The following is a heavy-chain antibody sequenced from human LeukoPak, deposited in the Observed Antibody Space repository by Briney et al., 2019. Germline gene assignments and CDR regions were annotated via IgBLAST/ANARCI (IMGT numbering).Heavy chain of an antibody. CDR2: INHSGST. V-gene: IGHV4-34*01. CDR3: ATQQLVPKPYWFDP. J-gene: IGHJ5*02. CDR1: GGSFSGYY. Sequence: SETLSLTCAAYGGSFSGYYWSWIRQRPGKGLEWIGEINHSGSTNYNPSLKSRVTISVDTSKNQFSLKLSSVTAADTAVYYSATQQLVPKPYWFDPWGQGTLVTVSS. D-gene: IGHD6-13*01.